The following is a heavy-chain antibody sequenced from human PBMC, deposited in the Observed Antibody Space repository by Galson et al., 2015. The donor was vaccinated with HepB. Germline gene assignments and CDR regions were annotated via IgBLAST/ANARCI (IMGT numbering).Heavy chain of an antibody. CDR1: GYTFTSYA. J-gene: IGHJ4*02. D-gene: IGHD3-9*01. CDR2: INAGNGNT. CDR3: ARVLRYFDWSHYSLGY. Sequence: SVKVSCKASGYTFTSYAMHWVRQAPGQRLEWMGWINAGNGNTKYSQKFQGRVTITRDTSASTAYMELSSLRSEDTAVYYCARVLRYFDWSHYSLGYWGQGTLVTVSS. V-gene: IGHV1-3*01.